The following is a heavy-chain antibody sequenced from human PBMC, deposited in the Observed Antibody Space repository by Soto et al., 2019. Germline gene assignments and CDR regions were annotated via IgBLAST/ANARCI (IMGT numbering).Heavy chain of an antibody. CDR3: ARDGYCSGGSCYPGRYYYYYGMDV. CDR2: INAGNGNT. J-gene: IGHJ6*02. Sequence: ASVKVSCKASGYTFTSYAMHWVRQAPGQRLEWMGWINAGNGNTKYSQKFQGRVTITRDTSASTAYMELSSLRSEDTAVYYCARDGYCSGGSCYPGRYYYYYGMDVWGQGTTVTV. D-gene: IGHD2-15*01. CDR1: GYTFTSYA. V-gene: IGHV1-3*01.